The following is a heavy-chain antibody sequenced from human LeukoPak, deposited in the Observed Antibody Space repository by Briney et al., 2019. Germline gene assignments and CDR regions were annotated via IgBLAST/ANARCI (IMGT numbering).Heavy chain of an antibody. D-gene: IGHD1-26*01. CDR1: GYSFTSYW. Sequence: GKSLKISCKGSGYSFTSYWIGWVRQMPGKGLEWMGIIYPGDSDTRYSPSFQGQVTISADKSISTAYLQWSSLKASDTAMYYCARLAGIVGATTQPYMDVWGKGTTVTISS. CDR2: IYPGDSDT. V-gene: IGHV5-51*01. J-gene: IGHJ6*03. CDR3: ARLAGIVGATTQPYMDV.